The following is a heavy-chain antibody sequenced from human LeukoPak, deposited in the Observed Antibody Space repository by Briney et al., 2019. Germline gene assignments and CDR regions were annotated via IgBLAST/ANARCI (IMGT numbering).Heavy chain of an antibody. CDR2: ISGSGGST. Sequence: GGSLRLXCAASGFTFSSYAMSWVRQAPGKGLEWVSAISGSGGSTYYADSVKGRFTISRDNSKNTLYLQMNSLRAEDTAVYYCAKEPADYGDFNWYFDLWGRGTLVTVSS. CDR1: GFTFSSYA. D-gene: IGHD4-17*01. CDR3: AKEPADYGDFNWYFDL. V-gene: IGHV3-23*01. J-gene: IGHJ2*01.